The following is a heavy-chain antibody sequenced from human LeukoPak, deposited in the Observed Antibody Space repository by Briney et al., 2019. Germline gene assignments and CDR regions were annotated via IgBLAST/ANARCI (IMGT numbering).Heavy chain of an antibody. CDR3: TTDLPLVWRLIRGFDY. CDR2: IKSKTDGGTT. Sequence: PGGSLRLSCAASGFTFSNAWMSWVRQAPGKGLEWVGRIKSKTDGGTTDYAAPVKGRFTISRDDSKNTLYLQMNSLKTEDTAVYYCTTDLPLVWRLIRGFDYWGQGTLVTVSS. CDR1: GFTFSNAW. V-gene: IGHV3-15*01. D-gene: IGHD3-10*01. J-gene: IGHJ4*02.